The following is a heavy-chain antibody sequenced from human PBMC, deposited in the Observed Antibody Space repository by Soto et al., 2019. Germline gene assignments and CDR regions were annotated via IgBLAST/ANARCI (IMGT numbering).Heavy chain of an antibody. D-gene: IGHD6-13*01. J-gene: IGHJ5*02. CDR1: GFTFIIYG. V-gene: IGHV3-23*01. CDR2: ITTTGRNT. Sequence: PGGSLRLSCAASGFTFIIYGMTWVRQAPGKGLEGVSGITTTGRNTYYAESVKGRFTISRDNSKNVVYLQMNSLRAEDTAVYYCARGAAAAGTDWFDAWGQGTLVIVSS. CDR3: ARGAAAAGTDWFDA.